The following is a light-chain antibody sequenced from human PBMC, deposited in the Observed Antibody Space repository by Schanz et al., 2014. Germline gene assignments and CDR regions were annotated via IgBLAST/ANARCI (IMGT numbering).Light chain of an antibody. Sequence: EIVLTQSPGTLSLSPGERAALSCRASQSVTDNYLAWYQQKPGRAPRLLIYGASSRATGIPDRFSGSGSGTDFTLTISRLEPEDFAVFYCQQFGKLPWTFGQGTKVEIK. CDR3: QQFGKLPWT. V-gene: IGKV3-20*01. CDR1: QSVTDNY. J-gene: IGKJ1*01. CDR2: GAS.